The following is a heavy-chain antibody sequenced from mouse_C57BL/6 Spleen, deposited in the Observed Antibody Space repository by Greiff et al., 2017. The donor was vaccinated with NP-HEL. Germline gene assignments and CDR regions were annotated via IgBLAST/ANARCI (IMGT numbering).Heavy chain of an antibody. CDR3: ARHIVTTYDYYAMDY. Sequence: EVKLVESGGDLVKPGGSLKLSCAASGFTFSSYGMSWVRQTPDKRLEWVATISSGGSYTYSPDSVKGRFTISRDNAKNTLYLQMSSLKSEDTAMYYCARHIVTTYDYYAMDYWGQGTSVTVSS. CDR2: ISSGGSYT. J-gene: IGHJ4*01. V-gene: IGHV5-6*01. D-gene: IGHD2-5*01. CDR1: GFTFSSYG.